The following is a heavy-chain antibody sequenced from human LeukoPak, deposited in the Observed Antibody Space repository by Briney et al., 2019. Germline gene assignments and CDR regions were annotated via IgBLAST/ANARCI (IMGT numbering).Heavy chain of an antibody. CDR3: ASSYYDILTGWGNFDY. Sequence: SETLSLTCTVSGGSISSYYWSWIRQPPGKGLEWIGYIYYSGSTNYNPSLKSRVTISVDTSKNQFSLKLSSVTAADTAVYYCASSYYDILTGWGNFDYWGQGTLVTVSS. CDR1: GGSISSYY. D-gene: IGHD3-9*01. CDR2: IYYSGST. J-gene: IGHJ4*02. V-gene: IGHV4-59*08.